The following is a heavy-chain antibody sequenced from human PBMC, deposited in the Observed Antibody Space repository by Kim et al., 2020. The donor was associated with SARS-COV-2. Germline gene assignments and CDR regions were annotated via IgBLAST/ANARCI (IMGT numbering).Heavy chain of an antibody. CDR1: GGSFSGYY. CDR2: INHSGST. CDR3: ARDPWIQLGIDY. J-gene: IGHJ4*02. D-gene: IGHD5-18*01. Sequence: SETLSLTCAVYGGSFSGYYWSWIRQPPGKGLEWIGEINHSGSTNYNPSLKSRVTISVDTSKNQFSLKLSSVTAADTAVYYCARDPWIQLGIDYWGQGTLVTVSS. V-gene: IGHV4-34*01.